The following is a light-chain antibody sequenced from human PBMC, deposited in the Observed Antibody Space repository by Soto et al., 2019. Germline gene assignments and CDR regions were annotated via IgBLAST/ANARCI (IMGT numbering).Light chain of an antibody. V-gene: IGKV3-15*01. CDR1: QSISSS. J-gene: IGKJ1*01. Sequence: EIVLTQSPGILSLSPGERASLSCGASQSISSSFLAWYQQKPGQAPRLLIYGASTRATGIPVRFSGSASGTEFTLTISSLQSEDFTVYYCQQYNKWPLTFGQGTKVDIK. CDR2: GAS. CDR3: QQYNKWPLT.